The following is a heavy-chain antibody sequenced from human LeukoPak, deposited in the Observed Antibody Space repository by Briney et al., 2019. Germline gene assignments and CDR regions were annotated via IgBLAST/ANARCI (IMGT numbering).Heavy chain of an antibody. D-gene: IGHD3-22*01. V-gene: IGHV4-31*03. J-gene: IGHJ4*02. Sequence: PSETLSLTCTVSGDSISRGGYYWSWIRQHPGKGLEWIGYIYYSVSSYYNPSFMSRLTISVDTSKNQFSLKLSSVTAADTAVYYCARGNSSGFRWGQGTLVTASS. CDR2: IYYSVSS. CDR1: GDSISRGGYY. CDR3: ARGNSSGFR.